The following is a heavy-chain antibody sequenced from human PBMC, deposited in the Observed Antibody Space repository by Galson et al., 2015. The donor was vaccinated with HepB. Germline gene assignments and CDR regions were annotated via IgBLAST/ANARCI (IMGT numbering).Heavy chain of an antibody. CDR1: GFTFSSYG. CDR2: ISSSGSTI. Sequence: SLRLSCAASGFTFSSYGMHWIRQAPGKGLEWVSYISSSGSTIYYADSVKGRFTISRDNAKNSLYLQMNSLRAEDTAVYYYARGATGGSSGLSDWFDPWGQGTLVTVSS. D-gene: IGHD6-19*01. CDR3: ARGATGGSSGLSDWFDP. V-gene: IGHV3-48*03. J-gene: IGHJ5*02.